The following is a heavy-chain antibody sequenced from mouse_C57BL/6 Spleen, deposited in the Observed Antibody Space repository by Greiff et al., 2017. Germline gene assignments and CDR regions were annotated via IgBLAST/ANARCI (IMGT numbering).Heavy chain of an antibody. V-gene: IGHV1-82*01. CDR2: IYPGDGDT. CDR1: GYAFSSSW. Sequence: LQESGPELVKPGASVKISCKASGYAFSSSWMNWVKQRPGKGLEWIGRIYPGDGDTNYNGKFKGKATLTADKSSSTAYMQLSSLTSEDSAVYFCARDGSSLWYFDVWGTGTTVTVSS. D-gene: IGHD1-1*01. CDR3: ARDGSSLWYFDV. J-gene: IGHJ1*03.